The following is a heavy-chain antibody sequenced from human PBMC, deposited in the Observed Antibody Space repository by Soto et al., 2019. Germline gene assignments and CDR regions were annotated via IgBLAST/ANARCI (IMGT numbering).Heavy chain of an antibody. CDR3: ARDMGYGSGSYYGDAFDI. J-gene: IGHJ3*02. CDR2: ISSSSSYI. V-gene: IGHV3-21*01. D-gene: IGHD3-10*01. Sequence: GGSLRLSCAASGFTFSSYSMNWVRQAPGKGLEWVSSISSSSSYIYYADPVKGRFTISRDNAKNSLYLQMNSLRAEDTAVYYCARDMGYGSGSYYGDAFDIWGQGTMVTVSS. CDR1: GFTFSSYS.